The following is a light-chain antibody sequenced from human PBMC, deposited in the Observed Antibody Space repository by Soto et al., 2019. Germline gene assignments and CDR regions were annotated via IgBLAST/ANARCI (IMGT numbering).Light chain of an antibody. CDR3: SSYAGSTYV. J-gene: IGLJ1*01. V-gene: IGLV2-8*01. CDR2: EVS. Sequence: QSVLTQPPSASGSPGQSVTISCTGTSSDVGGYNYVSWYQQHPGKAPKLMIYEVSKRPSGVPDRFSGSKSGNTASLTVSGLQAEDEPDYYCSSYAGSTYVFGTGTKV. CDR1: SSDVGGYNY.